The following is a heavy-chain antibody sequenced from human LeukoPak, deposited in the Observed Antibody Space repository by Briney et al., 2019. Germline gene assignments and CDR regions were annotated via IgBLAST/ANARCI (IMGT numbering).Heavy chain of an antibody. J-gene: IGHJ6*03. CDR1: GGSISSGSYY. D-gene: IGHD3-16*01. V-gene: IGHV4-61*02. CDR3: ARDSETYYDYVWGTRGYYMDV. CDR2: IYTSGST. Sequence: SETLSLTCTVSGGSISSGSYYWSWIRQHAGKGLEWIGRIYTSGSTNYNPSLKSRVTISVDTSKNQFSLKLSSVTAADTAVYYCARDSETYYDYVWGTRGYYMDVWGKGTTVTISS.